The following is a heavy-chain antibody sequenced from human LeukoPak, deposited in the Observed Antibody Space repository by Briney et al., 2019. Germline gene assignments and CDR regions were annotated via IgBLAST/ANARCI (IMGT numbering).Heavy chain of an antibody. CDR2: ISYDGSNK. D-gene: IGHD1-26*01. V-gene: IGHV3-30*04. J-gene: IGHJ4*02. CDR3: ARVRGEWELVFDY. CDR1: GFTFSSYA. Sequence: GALRLSCAASGFTFSSYAMHWVRQAPGKGLEWVAVISYDGSNKYYADSVKGRFTISRDNSKNTLYLQMNSLRAEDTAVYYCARVRGEWELVFDYWGQGTLVTVSS.